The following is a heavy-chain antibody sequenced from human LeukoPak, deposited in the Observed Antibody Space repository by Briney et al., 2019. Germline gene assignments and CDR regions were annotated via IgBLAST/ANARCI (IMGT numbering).Heavy chain of an antibody. CDR2: ISGSGGST. CDR1: GFTFSSYG. Sequence: GGTLRLSCAASGFTFSSYGMSWVRQAPGKGLEWVSAISGSGGSTYYADSVKGRFTISRDNSKNTLYLQMNSLRAEDTAVYYCAKDLGYSSSWAYYFDYWGQGTLVTVSS. J-gene: IGHJ4*02. V-gene: IGHV3-23*01. D-gene: IGHD6-13*01. CDR3: AKDLGYSSSWAYYFDY.